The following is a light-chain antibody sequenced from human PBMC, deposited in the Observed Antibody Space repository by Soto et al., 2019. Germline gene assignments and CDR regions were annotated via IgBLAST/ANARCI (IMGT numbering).Light chain of an antibody. CDR3: QQYGSSPLT. J-gene: IGKJ4*01. CDR2: DAS. CDR1: QSVTSDY. Sequence: EIVLTQSPGTLSLSPGERATLSCRASQSVTSDYFAWYQQKPGQAPKLLIYDASSRATGIPDRFSGSGSGTDFTLTISRLEPEDFPVYYCQQYGSSPLTFGGGTKVEIK. V-gene: IGKV3-20*01.